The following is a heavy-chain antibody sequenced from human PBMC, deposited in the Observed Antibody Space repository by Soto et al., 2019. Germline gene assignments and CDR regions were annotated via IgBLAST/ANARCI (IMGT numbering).Heavy chain of an antibody. Sequence: GGSLRLSCVVSGFTFSNYKMNWVRQAPEQGLEWVSSISGSSTYIYYADSVRGRFTISRDNAKNSVHLQMNSLRVEDTAVYFCAREELPPGTSFNSWFDPWGQGTLVTVSS. CDR1: GFTFSNYK. CDR2: ISGSSTYI. CDR3: AREELPPGTSFNSWFDP. D-gene: IGHD1-1*01. J-gene: IGHJ5*02. V-gene: IGHV3-21*01.